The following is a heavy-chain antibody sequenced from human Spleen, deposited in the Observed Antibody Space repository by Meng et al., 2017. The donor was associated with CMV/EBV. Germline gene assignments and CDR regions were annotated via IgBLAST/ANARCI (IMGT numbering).Heavy chain of an antibody. CDR1: FRSYG. CDR2: ISAYNGST. Sequence: FRSYGISWVRQAPGQGLEWMGWISAYNGSTNYAQNLQGRVTMTTDKSTRTAYMELRSLRSDDTAVYYCARAPPNYDILTGYYFWFDPWGQGTLVTV. J-gene: IGHJ5*02. V-gene: IGHV1-18*01. CDR3: ARAPPNYDILTGYYFWFDP. D-gene: IGHD3-9*01.